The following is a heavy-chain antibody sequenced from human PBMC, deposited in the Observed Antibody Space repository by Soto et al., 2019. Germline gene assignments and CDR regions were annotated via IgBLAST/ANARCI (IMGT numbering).Heavy chain of an antibody. CDR3: ARVAMIVEQYYCNY. V-gene: IGHV4-31*03. CDR1: GGSISSGGYY. Sequence: TLSLTCTVSGGSISSGGYYWSWFRQHPGKGLEWSGYIYSSGSTYYNPSLKSRVTMSLDTSKNQFSLTLSSVTTADTALHNCARVAMIVEQYYCNYWGQGNLVTVSS. D-gene: IGHD3-22*01. CDR2: IYSSGST. J-gene: IGHJ4*02.